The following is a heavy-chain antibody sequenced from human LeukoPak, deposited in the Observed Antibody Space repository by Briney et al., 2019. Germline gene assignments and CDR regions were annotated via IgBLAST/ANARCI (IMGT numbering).Heavy chain of an antibody. D-gene: IGHD6-19*01. CDR3: ARDGYSSGWSGSDAFDI. Sequence: HAGGSLRLSCAASGFTFSSYAMHWVRQAPGKGLEWVAVISYDGSNKYYADSVKGRFTISRDNAKNSLYLQMNSLRAEDTAVYYCARDGYSSGWSGSDAFDIWGQGTMVTVSS. CDR2: ISYDGSNK. CDR1: GFTFSSYA. V-gene: IGHV3-30*04. J-gene: IGHJ3*02.